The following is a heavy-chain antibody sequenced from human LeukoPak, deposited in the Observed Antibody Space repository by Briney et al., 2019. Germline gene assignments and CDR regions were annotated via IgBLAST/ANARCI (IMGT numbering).Heavy chain of an antibody. Sequence: SETLSLTCTLSRGALSRYYWSWIRQPAGKGVKWIGRIYTSGSTNYNTPLKSGGTVSLYQSKNQFSPKPRSVTAAGTAVCYCARDVSRIAAAGFAAFDIWGQGTMVTVSS. CDR3: ARDVSRIAAAGFAAFDI. CDR1: RGALSRYY. J-gene: IGHJ3*02. D-gene: IGHD6-13*01. CDR2: IYTSGST. V-gene: IGHV4-4*07.